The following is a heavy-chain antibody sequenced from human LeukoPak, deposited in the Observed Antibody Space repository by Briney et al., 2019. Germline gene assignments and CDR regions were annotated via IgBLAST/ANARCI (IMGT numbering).Heavy chain of an antibody. Sequence: GASVKVSCKASGYTFISYGISWVRQAPGQGLEWMGWISAYNGNTNYAQKLQGRVTMTTDTSTSTAYMELRSLRSDDTAVYYCARAPLYCSSTSCYIPYYYGMDVWGQGTTVTVSS. CDR1: GYTFISYG. CDR3: ARAPLYCSSTSCYIPYYYGMDV. CDR2: ISAYNGNT. J-gene: IGHJ6*02. D-gene: IGHD2-2*02. V-gene: IGHV1-18*01.